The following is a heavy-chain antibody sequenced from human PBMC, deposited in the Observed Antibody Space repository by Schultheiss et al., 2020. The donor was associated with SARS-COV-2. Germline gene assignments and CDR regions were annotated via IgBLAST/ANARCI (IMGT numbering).Heavy chain of an antibody. CDR2: IYYSGST. CDR1: GGSISSSNW. V-gene: IGHV4-4*02. D-gene: IGHD3-3*01. J-gene: IGHJ6*02. Sequence: SETLSLTCAVSGGSISSSNWWSWVRQPPGKGLEWIGYIYYSGSTYYNPSLKSRVTISVDTSKNQFSLKLSSVTAADTAVYYCARATVTIFGVNNGMDVWGQGTTVTVSS. CDR3: ARATVTIFGVNNGMDV.